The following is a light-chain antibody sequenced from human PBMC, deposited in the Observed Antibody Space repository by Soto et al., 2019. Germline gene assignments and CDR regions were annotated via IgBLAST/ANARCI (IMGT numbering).Light chain of an antibody. CDR3: QQRSNWPPWT. J-gene: IGKJ1*01. CDR1: QSVSSSY. CDR2: DAS. V-gene: IGKV3D-20*02. Sequence: IVLTQSPGTLSLSPGERATRSCRASQSVSSSYLAWYQQKPGQAPRLLIYDASNTAPGIPARFSGSGSGTDFTLTIDSLEPEDFAVYYCQQRSNWPPWTFGQGTKVDI.